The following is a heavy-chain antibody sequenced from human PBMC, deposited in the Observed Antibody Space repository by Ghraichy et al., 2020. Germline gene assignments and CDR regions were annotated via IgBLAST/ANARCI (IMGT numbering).Heavy chain of an antibody. CDR3: AGHLGGRYQLFDY. Sequence: SETLSLTCTVSGGSISSSNHYWGWIRQPPGKGLEWIGSIYYSGSAYYNTSLKSRVTISVDTSKSQFSLKLGSVTATDTAVYYCAGHLGGRYQLFDYWGQGTLGNVSS. CDR2: IYYSGSA. D-gene: IGHD2-2*01. CDR1: GGSISSSNHY. V-gene: IGHV4-39*01. J-gene: IGHJ4*02.